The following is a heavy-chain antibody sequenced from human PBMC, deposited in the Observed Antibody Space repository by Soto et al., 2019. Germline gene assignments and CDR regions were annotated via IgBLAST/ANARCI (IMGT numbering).Heavy chain of an antibody. CDR2: IWYDGSNK. J-gene: IGHJ4*02. CDR3: STGDPLDY. Sequence: QVQLVESGGGVVQPGRSLRLSCAASGFTFSSYGMHWVRQAPGKGLEWVAVIWYDGSNKYYADSVKGRFTIARDNSKNTLYLQMNSLRAEDTAGYYCSTGDPLDYWGQGTMVTVSS. CDR1: GFTFSSYG. D-gene: IGHD2-2*01. V-gene: IGHV3-33*01.